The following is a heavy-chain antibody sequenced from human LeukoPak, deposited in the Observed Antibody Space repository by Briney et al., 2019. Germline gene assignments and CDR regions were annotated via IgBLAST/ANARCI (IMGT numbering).Heavy chain of an antibody. CDR2: ISGSGGST. D-gene: IGHD3-10*01. V-gene: IGHV3-23*01. CDR1: GFTFSSYA. CDR3: VKGGVVTKGRYYGMDV. J-gene: IGHJ6*02. Sequence: GGSLRLSCAASGFTFSSYAMSWVRQAPGKGLEWVPAISGSGGSTYYADSVKGRFTISRDNSKNTLYLQMNSLRAEDTAVYYCVKGGVVTKGRYYGMDVWGQGTTVTVSS.